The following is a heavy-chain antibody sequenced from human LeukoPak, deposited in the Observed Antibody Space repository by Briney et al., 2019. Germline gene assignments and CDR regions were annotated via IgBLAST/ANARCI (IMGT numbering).Heavy chain of an antibody. D-gene: IGHD6-19*01. CDR3: ARGEPSDSSTPLYYYYYMDV. CDR1: GYTFTGYY. Sequence: PGASVKISCKASGYTFTGYYMHWVRQAPGQGLEWMGWMNPNSGNTGYAQKFQGRVTMTRNTSISTAYMELSSLRSEDTAVYYCARGEPSDSSTPLYYYYYMDVWGKGTTVTISS. CDR2: MNPNSGNT. V-gene: IGHV1-8*02. J-gene: IGHJ6*03.